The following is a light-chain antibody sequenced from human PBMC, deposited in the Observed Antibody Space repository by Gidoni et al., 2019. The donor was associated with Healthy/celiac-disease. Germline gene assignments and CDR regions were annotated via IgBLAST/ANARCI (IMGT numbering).Light chain of an antibody. V-gene: IGKV4-1*01. Sequence: DIAMTQSSDCLLESLGVRATINCKSSQSVLYSSNNKNDLAWYQQEPGQPPKLLVSWATTRETEVTCGFSGSGSGTAFTLSISSLQAEDVAVYYWQQCYSTLLTFGGXTKVEIK. CDR3: QQCYSTLLT. CDR2: WAT. J-gene: IGKJ4*01. CDR1: QSVLYSSNNKND.